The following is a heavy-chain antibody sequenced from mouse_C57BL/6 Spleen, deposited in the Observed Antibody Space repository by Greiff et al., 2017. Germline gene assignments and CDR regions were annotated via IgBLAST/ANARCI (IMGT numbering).Heavy chain of an antibody. CDR3: TPSYYYGSSYPFAY. CDR1: GFNIKDYY. D-gene: IGHD1-1*01. V-gene: IGHV14-1*01. CDR2: IDPEDGDT. Sequence: VQLKQSGAELVRPGASVKLSCTASGFNIKDYYMHWVKQRPEQGLEWIGRIDPEDGDTEYAPKFQGKATMTADTSSNTAYLQLSSLTSEDTAVYYCTPSYYYGSSYPFAYWGQGTLVTVSA. J-gene: IGHJ3*01.